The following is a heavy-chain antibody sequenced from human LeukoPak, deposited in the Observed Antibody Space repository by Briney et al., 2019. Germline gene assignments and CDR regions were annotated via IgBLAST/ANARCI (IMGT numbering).Heavy chain of an antibody. CDR3: AKDYNNGFDY. D-gene: IGHD1-14*01. Sequence: GGSLRLSCAASGFTFSGYWMHWVRQAPGKGLVWVSGINSDGSSTSYADSVKGRFTIARDNSKNTLYLQMNSLRAEDTAVYFCAKDYNNGFDYWGQGALVTVSS. V-gene: IGHV3-74*01. J-gene: IGHJ4*02. CDR1: GFTFSGYW. CDR2: INSDGSST.